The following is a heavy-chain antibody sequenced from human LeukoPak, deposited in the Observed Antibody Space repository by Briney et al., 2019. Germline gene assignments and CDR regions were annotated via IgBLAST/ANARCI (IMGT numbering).Heavy chain of an antibody. CDR1: GYTFTSYD. D-gene: IGHD2-2*01. Sequence: ASVKVSCKASGYTFTSYDINWVRQATGQGLEWMGWMNPNSGNTGYAQKFQGRVTITRNTSISTAYMELSSLRSEDTAVYYCARGPRSPAAIANWFDPWAREPWSPSPQ. CDR2: MNPNSGNT. J-gene: IGHJ5*02. V-gene: IGHV1-8*03. CDR3: ARGPRSPAAIANWFDP.